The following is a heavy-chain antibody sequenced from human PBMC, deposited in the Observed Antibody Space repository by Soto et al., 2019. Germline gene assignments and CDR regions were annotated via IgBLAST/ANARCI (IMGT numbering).Heavy chain of an antibody. CDR1: SGSISSSKW. J-gene: IGHJ4*02. V-gene: IGHV4-4*02. Sequence: QVQLQESGPGLVKPSGTLSLTCVVSSGSISSSKWWSWVRQPPGKGLEWIGEIHESGSTNYNPSLKSRVTISLDKSKNQCSLNLNSVTAADTAVYYCAREGRDSYNLGYWGQGTLVTVSS. CDR3: AREGRDSYNLGY. CDR2: IHESGST. D-gene: IGHD1-1*01.